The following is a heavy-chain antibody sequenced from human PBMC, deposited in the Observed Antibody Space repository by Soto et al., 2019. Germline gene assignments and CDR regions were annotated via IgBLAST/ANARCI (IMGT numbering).Heavy chain of an antibody. D-gene: IGHD1-7*01. CDR3: ARARGNWNYGFDWFDP. CDR1: GYTFTSYG. Sequence: ASVKVSCKASGYTFTSYGISWVRQAPGQGLEWMGWISAYNGNTNYAQKLQGRVTMTTDASTSTAYMELRSLRSDDTAVYYCARARGNWNYGFDWFDPWGQGTLVTVSS. J-gene: IGHJ5*02. CDR2: ISAYNGNT. V-gene: IGHV1-18*01.